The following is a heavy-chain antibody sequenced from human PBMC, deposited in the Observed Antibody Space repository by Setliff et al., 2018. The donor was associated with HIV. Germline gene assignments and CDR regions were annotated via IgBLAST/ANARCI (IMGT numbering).Heavy chain of an antibody. D-gene: IGHD6-19*01. Sequence: SGPTLVNPTETLTLTCTVSGFSLSNTRMGVSWIRQPPGKALEWLAHIFPNDEKSYSASLKSRVTISEDTSKSQVVLTMTNMDPLDTATYYCAHRYSSGWGDYWFDPWGQGTLVTVSS. J-gene: IGHJ5*02. CDR2: IFPNDEK. CDR1: GFSLSNTRMG. CDR3: AHRYSSGWGDYWFDP. V-gene: IGHV2-26*01.